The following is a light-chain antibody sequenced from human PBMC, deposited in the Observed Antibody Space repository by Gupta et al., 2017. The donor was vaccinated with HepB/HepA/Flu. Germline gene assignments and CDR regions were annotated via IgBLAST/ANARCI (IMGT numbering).Light chain of an antibody. CDR2: AAS. J-gene: IGKJ2*04. CDR1: QSISSY. Sequence: DIQMTQSPSSLSASVGDRVTITCRASQSISSYLNWYQQKPGKAPKLLIYAASSLQSGVPSRFSGSGSGTDFTLTISSLQPEDFATYYCQQSDSTPCRFGQGTKLEIK. V-gene: IGKV1-39*01. CDR3: QQSDSTPCR.